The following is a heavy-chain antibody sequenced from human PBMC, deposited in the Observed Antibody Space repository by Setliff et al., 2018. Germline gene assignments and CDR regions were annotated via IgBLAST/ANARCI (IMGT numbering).Heavy chain of an antibody. V-gene: IGHV4-34*01. CDR2: INHSGTT. CDR3: ARGRNVAARLLDS. J-gene: IGHJ4*02. CDR1: GGSISDNGYF. D-gene: IGHD6-6*01. Sequence: PSETLSLTCTVPGGSISDNGYFWGWVRQPPGKGLEWIGEINHSGTTNYHPSLRSRVTISVDTSKNQFSLKVTSVTAADTSVYFCARGRNVAARLLDSWGQGTLVTVSS.